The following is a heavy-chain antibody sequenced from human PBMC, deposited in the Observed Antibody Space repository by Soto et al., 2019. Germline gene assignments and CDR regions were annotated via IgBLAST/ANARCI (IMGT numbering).Heavy chain of an antibody. Sequence: SETLSLTCTVSGVSISSYYWIWIRQPPGKGLEWIGYIYYSGSTNYNPSLKSRVTISVDTSKNQFSLKLSSVTAADTAVYYCVQSVNYYYMDVWGKGTTVTVSS. V-gene: IGHV4-59*01. J-gene: IGHJ6*03. CDR2: IYYSGST. D-gene: IGHD4-17*01. CDR3: VQSVNYYYMDV. CDR1: GVSISSYY.